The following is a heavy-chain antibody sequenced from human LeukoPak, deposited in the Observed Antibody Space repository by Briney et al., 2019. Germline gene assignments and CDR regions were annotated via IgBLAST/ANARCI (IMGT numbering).Heavy chain of an antibody. J-gene: IGHJ6*03. CDR2: INSDGSST. Sequence: PGGSLRLSCAVSGFIFSNYGMSWVRQAPGKGLVWVSRINSDGSSTSYADSVKGRFTISRDNAKNTLYLQMNSLRAEDTAVYYCARDQTVGPFPYYYYMDVWGKGTTVTVSS. V-gene: IGHV3-74*01. D-gene: IGHD1-26*01. CDR1: GFIFSNYG. CDR3: ARDQTVGPFPYYYYMDV.